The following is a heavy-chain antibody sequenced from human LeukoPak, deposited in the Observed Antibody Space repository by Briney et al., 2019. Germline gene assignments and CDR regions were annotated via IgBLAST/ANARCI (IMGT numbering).Heavy chain of an antibody. CDR2: IHYSGST. Sequence: SETLSLTCSVSGGSISGYYWGWIRQPPGKGLEWIGSIHYSGSTYYNPSLKSRVTISVDTSKNQFSLKLSSVTAADTAVYYCARVGYSYGDPGYYYYYMNVWGKGATVTISS. D-gene: IGHD5-18*01. J-gene: IGHJ6*03. V-gene: IGHV4-39*07. CDR1: GGSISGYY. CDR3: ARVGYSYGDPGYYYYYMNV.